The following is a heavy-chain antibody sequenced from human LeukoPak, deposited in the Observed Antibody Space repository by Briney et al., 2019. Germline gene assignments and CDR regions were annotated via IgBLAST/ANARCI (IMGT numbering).Heavy chain of an antibody. V-gene: IGHV4-34*01. D-gene: IGHD2-2*02. Sequence: PSETLSLTCAVYGGSFSGYYWSWIRQPPGKGLEWIGEINHSGSTNYNPSLKSRVTISVDTSKNQFSLKLSSVTAADTAVYCCARVGPIGCSSTSCYKNWFDPWGQGTLVTVSS. CDR2: INHSGST. J-gene: IGHJ5*02. CDR3: ARVGPIGCSSTSCYKNWFDP. CDR1: GGSFSGYY.